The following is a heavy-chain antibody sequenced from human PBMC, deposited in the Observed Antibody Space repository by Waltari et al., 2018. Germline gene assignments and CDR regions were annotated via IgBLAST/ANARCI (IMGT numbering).Heavy chain of an antibody. CDR3: ARLGPIVVPAALDGMDV. Sequence: QLQLQESGPGLVKPSETLSLTCTVSGGSISSSSYYWGWIRQPPGKGLEWIGSIYYSGSTYYNPSLKSRVTISVDTSKNQFSLKLSSVTAADTAVYYCARLGPIVVPAALDGMDVWGQGTTVTVSS. CDR2: IYYSGST. V-gene: IGHV4-39*01. CDR1: GGSISSSSYY. D-gene: IGHD2-2*01. J-gene: IGHJ6*02.